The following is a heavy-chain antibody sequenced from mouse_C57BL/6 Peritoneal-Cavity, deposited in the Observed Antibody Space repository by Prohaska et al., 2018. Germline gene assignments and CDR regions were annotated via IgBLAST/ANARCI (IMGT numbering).Heavy chain of an antibody. Sequence: QMQLQESGPGLVKPSQSLFLTCSITGFPITSGYYWIWIRQSPGKPLKWMGYITHSGETFYNPSLQSPISITRETSKNQFFLHLNSVTTEDTAMYYCAGDREGWGTFDYWGQGTTLTVSS. D-gene: IGHD3-3*01. J-gene: IGHJ2*01. V-gene: IGHV12-3*01. CDR3: AGDREGWGTFDY. CDR1: GFPITSGYY. CDR2: ITHSGET.